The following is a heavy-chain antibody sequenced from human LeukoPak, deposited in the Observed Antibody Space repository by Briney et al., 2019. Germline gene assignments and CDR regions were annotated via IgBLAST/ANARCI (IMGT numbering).Heavy chain of an antibody. Sequence: GGSLRLSCAASGFTVSSNNMSWVRQPPGKGLEWVSVIYSGGTTFYADSVKGRFTISRDNSRNTLYLQMNSLRADDTAVYYCTKLKGWYGDGYFDYWGQGIVVTVSS. CDR3: TKLKGWYGDGYFDY. J-gene: IGHJ4*02. CDR1: GFTVSSNN. CDR2: IYSGGTT. D-gene: IGHD6-19*01. V-gene: IGHV3-53*01.